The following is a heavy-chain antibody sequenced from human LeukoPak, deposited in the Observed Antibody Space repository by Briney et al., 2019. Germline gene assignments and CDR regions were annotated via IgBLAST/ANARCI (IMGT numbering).Heavy chain of an antibody. CDR1: GGSISSGSYY. V-gene: IGHV4-61*02. Sequence: SETLSLTCTVSGGSISSGSYYWSWIRQPAGKGLEWIGRIYTSGSTNYNPSLKSRVTISVDTSKNQFSLKLSSVTAADTAVYYCARGSLWPHRGAFDIWGQGTMVTVSS. CDR2: IYTSGST. CDR3: ARGSLWPHRGAFDI. D-gene: IGHD3-10*01. J-gene: IGHJ3*02.